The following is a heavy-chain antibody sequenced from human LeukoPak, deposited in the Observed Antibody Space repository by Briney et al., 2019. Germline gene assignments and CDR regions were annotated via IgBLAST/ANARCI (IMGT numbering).Heavy chain of an antibody. J-gene: IGHJ4*02. CDR3: ARHRNGNNYGYDY. D-gene: IGHD4-17*01. V-gene: IGHV4-4*09. CDR1: GASISSYY. CDR2: IHISGNT. Sequence: SETLSLTCTVSGASISSYYWSWIRQPPGKELGWIGFIHISGNTNYNPSLKSRVAISVDTSKNQFSLKLSSVTAADTAVYYCARHRNGNNYGYDYWGQGTLVTVSS.